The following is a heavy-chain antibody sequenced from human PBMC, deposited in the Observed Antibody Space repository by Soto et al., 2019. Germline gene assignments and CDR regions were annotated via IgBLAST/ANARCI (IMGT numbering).Heavy chain of an antibody. CDR1: GGSFSGHY. Sequence: QVQLQQWGAGLLRPSETLSLTCAVDGGSFSGHYWSWIRQPPGKGLEWIGEINPSGSTNYNPSLKSRVTMSEDTSRNQFSLKLSSVTAADTAVFYCARGGITMYDYALDVWGQGTTVTVSS. CDR3: ARGGITMYDYALDV. D-gene: IGHD3-3*01. J-gene: IGHJ6*02. V-gene: IGHV4-34*01. CDR2: INPSGST.